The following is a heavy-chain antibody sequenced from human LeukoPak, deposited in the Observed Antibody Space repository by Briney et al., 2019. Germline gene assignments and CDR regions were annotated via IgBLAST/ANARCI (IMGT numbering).Heavy chain of an antibody. CDR3: ARSSSSWAYTFYGMDV. J-gene: IGHJ6*02. Sequence: GGSLRLSCAASGFTFSSYAMSWVRQAPGKGLEWVSAISGGNTYYADSVKGRFTISRDNSKNTLYLQMNSLRAEDTAVYYCARSSSSWAYTFYGMDVWGQGTTVTVSS. V-gene: IGHV3-23*01. CDR2: ISGGNT. D-gene: IGHD6-13*01. CDR1: GFTFSSYA.